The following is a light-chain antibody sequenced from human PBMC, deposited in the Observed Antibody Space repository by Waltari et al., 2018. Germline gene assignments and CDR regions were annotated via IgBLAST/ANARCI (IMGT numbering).Light chain of an antibody. CDR3: QSYDSRLSHVV. CDR2: REI. V-gene: IGLV1-40*01. Sequence: YQGLPGTAAKVRIYREIRGPAGHPYRLSGCHPGTSASLAITGLQADDEADYYCQSYDSRLSHVVFGGGTKLTVL. J-gene: IGLJ2*01.